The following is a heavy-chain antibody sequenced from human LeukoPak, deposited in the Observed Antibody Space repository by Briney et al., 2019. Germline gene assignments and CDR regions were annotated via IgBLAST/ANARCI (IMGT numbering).Heavy chain of an antibody. V-gene: IGHV3-23*01. Sequence: GGSLRLSCAASGFTFSSYAVSWVRQAPRKGLEWVSSISGSGGSTYSADSVKGRFTISRDNSKNTLYLQMNSLRAEDTALYYCAKDRSCTNDICHGDFDYWGQGTLVTVSS. D-gene: IGHD2-8*01. CDR1: GFTFSSYA. J-gene: IGHJ4*02. CDR3: AKDRSCTNDICHGDFDY. CDR2: ISGSGGST.